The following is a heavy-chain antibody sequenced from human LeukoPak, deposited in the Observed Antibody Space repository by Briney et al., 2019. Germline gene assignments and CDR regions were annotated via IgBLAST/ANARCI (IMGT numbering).Heavy chain of an antibody. CDR2: INHSGST. Sequence: SETLSLTCAVYGGSFSGYYWSWIRRLPGEGLEWIGEINHSGSTNYNPSLKSRVTISVDTSKDQFSLKLSSVTAADTAVYYCARGAPGDIAAAGADYYYGMDVWGQGTTVTVSS. D-gene: IGHD6-13*01. J-gene: IGHJ6*02. CDR3: ARGAPGDIAAAGADYYYGMDV. CDR1: GGSFSGYY. V-gene: IGHV4-34*01.